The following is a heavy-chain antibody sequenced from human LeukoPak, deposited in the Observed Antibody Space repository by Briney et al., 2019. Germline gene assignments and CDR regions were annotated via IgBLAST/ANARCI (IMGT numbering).Heavy chain of an antibody. D-gene: IGHD3-3*01. CDR1: GFTFSGYW. CDR2: IKQDGSDK. CDR3: ARASRVAEY. J-gene: IGHJ4*02. Sequence: GGSLRLSCAASGFTFSGYWMSWVRQAPGKGLEWVASIKQDGSDKYHVDSVKGRFTISRDNAKNSLYLQMNSLRAEDTAVYYCARASRVAEYWGQGTLVTVSS. V-gene: IGHV3-7*01.